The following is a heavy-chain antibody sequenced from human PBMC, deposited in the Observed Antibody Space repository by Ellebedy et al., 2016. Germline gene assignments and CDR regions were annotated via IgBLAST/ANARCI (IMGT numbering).Heavy chain of an antibody. CDR1: GGSISSSLYY. J-gene: IGHJ3*01. D-gene: IGHD2-21*02. CDR2: IHHSGKT. Sequence: ESLKISCSVSGGSISSSLYYWGWVRQPPGKALEWIGSIHHSGKTYHNPSLKSRLTISVDTSNNQFSLKLSSVTAADTAMYYCARDKVALTERPDVFDVWGQGTMVTVSS. V-gene: IGHV4-39*01. CDR3: ARDKVALTERPDVFDV.